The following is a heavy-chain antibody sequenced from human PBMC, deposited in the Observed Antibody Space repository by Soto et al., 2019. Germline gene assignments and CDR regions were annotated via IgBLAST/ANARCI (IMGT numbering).Heavy chain of an antibody. V-gene: IGHV2-70*04. J-gene: IGHJ4*02. CDR1: GFSLSSKGMR. Sequence: SGPTLVNPTQTLTLTCTFSGFSLSSKGMRVSWIRQPPGKALEWLARIDWDDDKFYSPSLRTRLTISKDTSKNQVVLTMTNVDPKDTATYYCARSPGGFTVATYFFAYWGQGTLVTVSS. CDR3: ARSPGGFTVATYFFAY. D-gene: IGHD4-17*01. CDR2: IDWDDDK.